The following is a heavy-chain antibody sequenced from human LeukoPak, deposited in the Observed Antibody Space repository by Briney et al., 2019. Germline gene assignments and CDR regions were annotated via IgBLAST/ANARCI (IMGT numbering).Heavy chain of an antibody. J-gene: IGHJ4*02. Sequence: ASVKVSCKASGYTFTSYDINWVRQATGQGLEWMGWMNPNSGNTGYAQKFQGRVTMTRNTSISTAYMELSSLRSEDTAVYYCAKDQPLFFLGSTGYSSGPGYFDYWGQGTLITVSS. CDR1: GYTFTSYD. V-gene: IGHV1-8*01. CDR2: MNPNSGNT. D-gene: IGHD6-19*01. CDR3: AKDQPLFFLGSTGYSSGPGYFDY.